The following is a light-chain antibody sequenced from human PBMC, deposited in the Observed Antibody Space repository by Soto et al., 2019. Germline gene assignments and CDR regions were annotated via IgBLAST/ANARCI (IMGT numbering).Light chain of an antibody. CDR3: QQYYSYPRT. CDR2: AAS. V-gene: IGKV1-8*01. Sequence: IEMTPCPSSLSASVGDRVTATCRASQGISSYLAWYQQKPGKAPKLLIYAASTLQSGVPSRFSGSGSGTDFTLTISCLQSEDFATYYCQQYYSYPRTFGQGTKVDIK. J-gene: IGKJ1*01. CDR1: QGISSY.